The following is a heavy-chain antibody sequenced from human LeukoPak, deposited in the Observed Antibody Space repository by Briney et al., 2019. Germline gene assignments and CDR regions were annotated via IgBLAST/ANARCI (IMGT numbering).Heavy chain of an antibody. D-gene: IGHD5-18*01. CDR1: GFTFSSDG. J-gene: IGHJ4*02. V-gene: IGHV3-33*06. Sequence: GGSPRLSCAAPGFTFSSDGMHWVREAPGKRRGWVAVIWYDVSNKYYADSVKGRFTISRENSKNTLYLQMNSLRAEDTAVYYCAKGDVDTAMVDYWGQGTLVTVSS. CDR2: IWYDVSNK. CDR3: AKGDVDTAMVDY.